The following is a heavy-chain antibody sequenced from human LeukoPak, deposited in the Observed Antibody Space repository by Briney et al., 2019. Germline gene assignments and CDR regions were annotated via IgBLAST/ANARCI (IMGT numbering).Heavy chain of an antibody. Sequence: PTQTLSLTCTVSGGSISSGGYYWSWIRQHPGKGLEWIGYIYYSGSTYYNPSLKSRVTISVDTSKNQFSLKLSSVTAADTAVYYCARVSRAAAADYWGQGTLVTVSS. CDR2: IYYSGST. J-gene: IGHJ4*02. CDR3: ARVSRAAAADY. CDR1: GGSISSGGYY. V-gene: IGHV4-31*03. D-gene: IGHD6-13*01.